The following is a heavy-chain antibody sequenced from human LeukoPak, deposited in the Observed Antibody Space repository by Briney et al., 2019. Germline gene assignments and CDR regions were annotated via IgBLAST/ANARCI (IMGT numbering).Heavy chain of an antibody. V-gene: IGHV4-34*01. D-gene: IGHD2-15*01. CDR2: INHSGST. CDR1: GGSFSGYY. CDR3: ARAPIVVVVAASACYFDY. Sequence: SSETLSLTCAVYGGSFSGYYWSWIRQPPGKGLEWIGEINHSGSTNCNPSLKSRVTISVDTSKNQFSLKLSSVTAADTAVYYCARAPIVVVVAASACYFDYWGQGTLVTVSS. J-gene: IGHJ4*02.